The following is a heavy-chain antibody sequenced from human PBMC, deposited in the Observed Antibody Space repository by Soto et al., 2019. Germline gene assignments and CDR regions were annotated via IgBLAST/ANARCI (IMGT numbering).Heavy chain of an antibody. J-gene: IGHJ4*02. CDR1: GDTFTDYY. D-gene: IGHD2-21*02. CDR3: AGGGHVVVVTAALDY. CDR2: VNPSVCLT. Sequence: QVQLLQSGAEVKKPGASVKVSCKASGDTFTDYYIHWVRQAPGQGLEWMGTVNPSVCLTTYAQHFLGRVTMTRDTSTSTLYMELTSPTSDDAAVYYCAGGGHVVVVTAALDYWGQGTLVTVSS. V-gene: IGHV1-46*01.